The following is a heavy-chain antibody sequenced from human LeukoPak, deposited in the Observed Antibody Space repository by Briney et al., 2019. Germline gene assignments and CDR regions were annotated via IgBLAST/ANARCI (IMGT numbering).Heavy chain of an antibody. CDR1: GGSISSYY. Sequence: KPSETLSLTCTVSGGSISSYYWSWIRQPPGKGLEWIGYINYSETTNYNPSPKRRVTISVDTSKNQFSLRLSSVTAADTAVYYCARANGWRLDYWGQGTLVTASS. CDR2: INYSETT. D-gene: IGHD6-19*01. V-gene: IGHV4-59*01. J-gene: IGHJ4*02. CDR3: ARANGWRLDY.